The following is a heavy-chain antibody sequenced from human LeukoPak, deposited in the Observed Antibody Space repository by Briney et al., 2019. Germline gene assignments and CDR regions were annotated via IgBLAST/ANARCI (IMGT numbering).Heavy chain of an antibody. CDR3: ARTIWFGEFGVY. Sequence: GGSLRLSCAASGFTFSSYWMSWVRQAPGKGLEWVSAISGSGATTYYADSVKGRFTISRDNSKNTLYLQMNSLRADDTAVYYCARTIWFGEFGVYWGQGTLVTVSS. V-gene: IGHV3-23*01. D-gene: IGHD3-10*01. CDR2: ISGSGATT. J-gene: IGHJ4*02. CDR1: GFTFSSYW.